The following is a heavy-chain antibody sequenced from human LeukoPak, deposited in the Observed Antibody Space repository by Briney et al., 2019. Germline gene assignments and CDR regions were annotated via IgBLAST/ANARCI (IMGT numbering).Heavy chain of an antibody. CDR3: ARESPYSSSSRVWFDP. D-gene: IGHD6-6*01. CDR2: ISAYNGNT. V-gene: IGHV1-18*01. CDR1: GYTFTSYG. Sequence: ASVKVSCKASGYTFTSYGISWVRQAPGQGLEWMGWISAYNGNTNYAQKLQGRVTMTTDTSTSTAYMELRSLRSDDTAVYYCARESPYSSSSRVWFDPWGQGTLVTVSS. J-gene: IGHJ5*02.